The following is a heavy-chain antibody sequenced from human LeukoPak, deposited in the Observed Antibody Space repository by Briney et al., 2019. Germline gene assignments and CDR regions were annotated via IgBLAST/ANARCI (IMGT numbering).Heavy chain of an antibody. V-gene: IGHV1-18*04. J-gene: IGHJ5*02. CDR2: ISANNGNT. Sequence: ASVKVSCKASGYTFTSYGIGWVRQAPGQGLEWMGWISANNGNTNYAQKFQGRGTMTTDTSTSTVYMELRSLTSDDTVVYYCARVVVRGVNCFDPWGQGTLVTVSS. CDR3: ARVVVRGVNCFDP. D-gene: IGHD3-10*01. CDR1: GYTFTSYG.